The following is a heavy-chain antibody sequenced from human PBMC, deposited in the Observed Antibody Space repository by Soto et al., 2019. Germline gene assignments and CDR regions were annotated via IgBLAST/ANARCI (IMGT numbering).Heavy chain of an antibody. CDR2: INHSGST. J-gene: IGHJ6*02. CDR3: ARGVDEWFGEERDYYGMDV. Sequence: SETLSLTCAVYGGSFSGYYWSWIRQPPGKGLEWIGEINHSGSTNYNPSLKSRVTISVDTSKNQFSLKLSSVTAADTAVYYCARGVDEWFGEERDYYGMDVWGQGTTVTVSS. D-gene: IGHD3-10*01. V-gene: IGHV4-34*01. CDR1: GGSFSGYY.